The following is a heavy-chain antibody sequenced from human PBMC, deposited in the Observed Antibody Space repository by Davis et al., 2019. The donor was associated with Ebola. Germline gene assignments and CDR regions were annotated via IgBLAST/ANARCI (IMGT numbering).Heavy chain of an antibody. Sequence: PSETLSLTCTVSGYSITTYHWNWIRQSPGKGLEWIGHIYSSRTTNYNPSLKSRVTISVDTSKNQFSLNLASVTAADTAVYYCARLHNWNGLDYWGQGTLVTVSS. CDR1: GYSITTYH. V-gene: IGHV4-59*12. CDR2: IYSSRTT. J-gene: IGHJ4*02. CDR3: ARLHNWNGLDY. D-gene: IGHD1-1*01.